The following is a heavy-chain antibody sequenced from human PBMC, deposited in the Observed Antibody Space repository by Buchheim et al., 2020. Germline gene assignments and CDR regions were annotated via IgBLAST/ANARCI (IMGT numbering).Heavy chain of an antibody. CDR2: ISYDGSNK. V-gene: IGHV3-30-3*01. D-gene: IGHD3-3*01. CDR1: GFTFSSYA. J-gene: IGHJ4*02. CDR3: VIGWDFGVVTSFDY. Sequence: QVQLVESGGGVVQPGRSLRLSCAASGFTFSSYAMHWVRQAPGKGLEWVAVISYDGSNKYYADSVKGRFTISRDNSKNTLYLQMNSLRAEDTAVYYCVIGWDFGVVTSFDYWGQGTL.